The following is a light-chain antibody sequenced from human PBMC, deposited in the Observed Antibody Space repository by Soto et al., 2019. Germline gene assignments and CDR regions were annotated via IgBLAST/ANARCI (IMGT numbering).Light chain of an antibody. Sequence: DIQMTQSPSSLSASVGDRVTITCQASHDITSFLNWYQHKPGRAPKPLIYDPSILEAAVPTRFSGSGSGTHFTLTINSLQPEDVATYYCQHCDYLPIFGPGTTVDCK. CDR2: DPS. CDR3: QHCDYLPI. CDR1: HDITSF. V-gene: IGKV1-33*01. J-gene: IGKJ3*01.